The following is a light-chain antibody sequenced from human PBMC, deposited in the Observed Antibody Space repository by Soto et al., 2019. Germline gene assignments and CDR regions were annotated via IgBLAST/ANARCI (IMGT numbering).Light chain of an antibody. V-gene: IGLV2-11*01. CDR3: CSYAGSYTFV. CDR2: DVK. Sequence: QSVLTQPRSVSGSPGQSVTISCTGTSSDVGGYNYVSWYQQYPGKAPKVMIYDVKTRPSGVPDRFSGSKSGNTASLTISGLQAGDEADYYCCSYAGSYTFVFGPGTKLTVL. J-gene: IGLJ1*01. CDR1: SSDVGGYNY.